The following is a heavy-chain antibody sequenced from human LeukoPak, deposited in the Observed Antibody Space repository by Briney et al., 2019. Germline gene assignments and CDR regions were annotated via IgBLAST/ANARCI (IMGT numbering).Heavy chain of an antibody. CDR2: IYYSGST. J-gene: IGHJ4*02. V-gene: IGHV4-39*01. D-gene: IGHD1-26*01. CDR3: ARQGVVGATGFDF. Sequence: PSETLSLTCSVSGGSISEISYYWGWIRQPPGKGLEWIGNIYYSGSTYNNPSLESRLVISVDTSRNQFSLKLTSVTATDPAVYCARQGVVGATGFDFWGQGILVTVSS. CDR1: GGSISEISYY.